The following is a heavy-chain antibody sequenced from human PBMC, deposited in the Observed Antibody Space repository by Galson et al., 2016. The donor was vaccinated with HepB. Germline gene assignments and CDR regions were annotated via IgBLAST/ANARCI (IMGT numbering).Heavy chain of an antibody. CDR1: GYSFTSYW. Sequence: QSGAEVKKPGESLKISCKGSGYSFTSYWIGWVRQMPGKGLEWMGIIHPGHSDTRYSPSFQGQVSISADKSISTAYLEWSSLKASDTAMYYCARHSISAWPADFDYWGQGTLVSVSS. CDR3: ARHSISAWPADFDY. D-gene: IGHD6-19*01. CDR2: IHPGHSDT. J-gene: IGHJ4*02. V-gene: IGHV5-51*01.